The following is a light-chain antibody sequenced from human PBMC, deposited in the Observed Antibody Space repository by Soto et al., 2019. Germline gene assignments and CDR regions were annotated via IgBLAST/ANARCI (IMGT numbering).Light chain of an antibody. J-gene: IGKJ1*01. CDR1: QSISSW. V-gene: IGKV1-5*01. CDR3: QQYNSYPWT. Sequence: DIQMTQSPSTLSASVGDRVTITCRASQSISSWLAWYQQKPGKAPKLLIYDASSLESGVPSRFRGSGSGTEFTLTLSSLQPDDFATCYCQQYNSYPWTFGQGTKVELK. CDR2: DAS.